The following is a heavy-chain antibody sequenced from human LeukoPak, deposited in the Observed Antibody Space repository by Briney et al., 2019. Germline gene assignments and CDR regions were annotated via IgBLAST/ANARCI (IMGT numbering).Heavy chain of an antibody. Sequence: GGSVRLSCTTSGFTFSVSWMRWVRQAPGKGLAWVSVIKSDGSGTTYADSVKGRFTISRDDAKNTVYLQMNSLRDDDTAMYYCAKDYFGSIDYWGQGTLVTVSS. CDR3: AKDYFGSIDY. J-gene: IGHJ4*02. D-gene: IGHD2/OR15-2a*01. V-gene: IGHV3-74*01. CDR1: GFTFSVSW. CDR2: IKSDGSGT.